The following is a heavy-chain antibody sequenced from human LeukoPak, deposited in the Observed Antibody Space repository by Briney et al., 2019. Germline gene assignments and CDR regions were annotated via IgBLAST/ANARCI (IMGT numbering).Heavy chain of an antibody. CDR2: LSTYFGNT. CDR1: VYTYTSHG. J-gene: IGHJ3*02. V-gene: IGHV1-18*04. D-gene: IGHD3-9*01. Sequence: ASVKVSCKASVYTYTSHGISWVRQAPGQGLEWMGWLSTYFGNTNYVQKFQGRLTMTTDTSTSTAYMELRSLRSDDTAVYYCARGLDDILTGSEDAFDIWGQGTRVTVSS. CDR3: ARGLDDILTGSEDAFDI.